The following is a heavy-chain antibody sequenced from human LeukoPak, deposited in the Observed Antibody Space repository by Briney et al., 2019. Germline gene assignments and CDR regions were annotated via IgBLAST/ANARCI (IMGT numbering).Heavy chain of an antibody. CDR1: GFSFSTYA. Sequence: KPGGSLRLSCAASGFSFSTYAMSWFRQAPGKGLEWVGFIRSKAYGGTTEYAASVKGRFTISRDDSKSIAYLQMNSLKTEDTAVYYCTRGTAFDIWGQGTMVTVSS. CDR3: TRGTAFDI. J-gene: IGHJ3*02. V-gene: IGHV3-49*05. CDR2: IRSKAYGGTT.